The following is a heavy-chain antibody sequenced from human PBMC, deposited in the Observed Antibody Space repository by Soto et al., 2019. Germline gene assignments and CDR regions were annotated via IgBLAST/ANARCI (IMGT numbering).Heavy chain of an antibody. J-gene: IGHJ4*02. CDR2: IYHNGNT. CDR1: GASISDYY. D-gene: IGHD2-2*01. V-gene: IGHV4-59*12. Sequence: PSETLSLTYTVSGASISDYYWSWIRQPPGKGLEWIGYIYHNGNTNYNPSLRSRVTMSIDTSRTQFSLKLSSVTAADTAVYYCARPEGYCSSTSCYFDYWGQGTLVTVSS. CDR3: ARPEGYCSSTSCYFDY.